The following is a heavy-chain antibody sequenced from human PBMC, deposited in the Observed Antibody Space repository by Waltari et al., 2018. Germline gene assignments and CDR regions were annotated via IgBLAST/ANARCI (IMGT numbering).Heavy chain of an antibody. CDR2: IYYSGST. Sequence: QVQLQESGPGLVKPSETLSLTCTVSGASMRTYSWSWIRQPPGKGLEWIGHIYYSGSTNYIPSLKSRVTFSIDTYENQFSLKLTSVTAADTAVYYCATRVTNRAFDHWGQGTLVTVSS. V-gene: IGHV4-59*03. CDR1: GASMRTYS. J-gene: IGHJ4*02. CDR3: ATRVTNRAFDH. D-gene: IGHD2-21*02.